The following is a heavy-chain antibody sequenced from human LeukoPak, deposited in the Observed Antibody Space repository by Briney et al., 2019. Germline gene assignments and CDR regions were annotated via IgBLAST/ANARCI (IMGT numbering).Heavy chain of an antibody. CDR1: GYTFTGYY. CDR3: AKDVKIAVATFDY. J-gene: IGHJ4*02. Sequence: ASVKVSCKASGYTFTGYYMHWVRQAPGQGLEWMGWINPNSADAIYAQKFQGRVTMTRDTSISTAYMELSRLRSDDTAVYYCAKDVKIAVATFDYWGQGTLVTVSS. V-gene: IGHV1-2*02. D-gene: IGHD6-19*01. CDR2: INPNSADA.